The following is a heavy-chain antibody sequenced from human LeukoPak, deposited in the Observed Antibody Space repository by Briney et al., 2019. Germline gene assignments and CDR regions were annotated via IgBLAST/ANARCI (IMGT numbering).Heavy chain of an antibody. CDR1: GFTFTTYS. CDR2: ISSDGSNK. Sequence: HSGGSLRLSCAASGFTFTTYSIHWVRQAPGKGLEWVAVISSDGSNKYYAHSVKGRFTVSRDNSKNTLYLQMNSLRAEDTAVYYCARDSTIFGVVYREVGAFDIWGQGTMVTVSS. J-gene: IGHJ3*02. CDR3: ARDSTIFGVVYREVGAFDI. V-gene: IGHV3-30-3*01. D-gene: IGHD3-3*01.